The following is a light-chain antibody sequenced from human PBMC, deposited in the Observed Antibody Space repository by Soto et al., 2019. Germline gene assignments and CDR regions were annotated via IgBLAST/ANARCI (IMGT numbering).Light chain of an antibody. CDR3: AAWDDSLNGPV. CDR2: SND. CDR1: NSNIGSNI. V-gene: IGLV1-44*01. Sequence: QSVLTQPPSASGTPGQRGTISCYGSNSNIGSNIVNWYQQLPGSAPKLLIHSNDQRPSGVPDRFSGSKSGTSASLAISGLQSEDEADYYCAAWDDSLNGPVFGGGTKLTVL. J-gene: IGLJ3*02.